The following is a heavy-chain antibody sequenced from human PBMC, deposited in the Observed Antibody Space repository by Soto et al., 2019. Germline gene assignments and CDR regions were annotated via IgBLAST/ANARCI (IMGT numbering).Heavy chain of an antibody. CDR3: ARDQGSPYYFNY. CDR2: INPNSGAT. J-gene: IGHJ4*02. CDR1: GYTFTAYY. Sequence: QVQLVQSGAEVKKPGASVKVSCRASGYTFTAYYMHWVRQAPGQGLEWRGWINPNSGATDYAPKFQGWVTMTRDSSISTAYMELSSLKSDDTAMYFCARDQGSPYYFNYWGQGTLVSVTS. V-gene: IGHV1-2*04.